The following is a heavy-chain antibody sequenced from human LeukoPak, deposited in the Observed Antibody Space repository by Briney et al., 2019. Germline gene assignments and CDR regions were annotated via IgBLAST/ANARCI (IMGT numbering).Heavy chain of an antibody. Sequence: GASAKVSCKASGGTFSSYAISWVRQAPGQGLEWMGGIIPIFGTANYAQKFQGRVTITTDESTSTAYMELSSLRSEDTAVYYCAIPGYSYGPPHRFYFDYWGQGTLVTVSS. CDR2: IIPIFGTA. CDR1: GGTFSSYA. D-gene: IGHD5-18*01. J-gene: IGHJ4*02. V-gene: IGHV1-69*05. CDR3: AIPGYSYGPPHRFYFDY.